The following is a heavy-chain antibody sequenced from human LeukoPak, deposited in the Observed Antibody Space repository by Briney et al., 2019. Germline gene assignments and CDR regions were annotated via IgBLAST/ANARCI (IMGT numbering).Heavy chain of an antibody. CDR2: ITNDGSST. V-gene: IGHV3-74*01. CDR3: ASDKYSNVYWYFDL. Sequence: GGSLRLSCAASGLTFSSHWMHWVRQAPGKGLVWVSRITNDGSSTTYADSAKGRFTISRDSSKNTLYLQMNSLRAEDTAAYYCASDKYSNVYWYFDLWGRGTLVTVSS. D-gene: IGHD5-18*01. CDR1: GLTFSSHW. J-gene: IGHJ2*01.